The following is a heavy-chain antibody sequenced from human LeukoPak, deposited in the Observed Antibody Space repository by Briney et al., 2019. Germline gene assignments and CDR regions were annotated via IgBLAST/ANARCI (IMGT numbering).Heavy chain of an antibody. CDR3: ARVDDYGDYGVEPSGY. CDR2: INPSGGST. V-gene: IGHV1-46*01. Sequence: ASVKVSCKASGYTFTSYYMHWVRQAPGQGLEWMGMINPSGGSTSYAQKFQGRVTMTRDMSTSTVYMELSSLRSEDTAVYYCARVDDYGDYGVEPSGYWGQGTLVTVSS. CDR1: GYTFTSYY. D-gene: IGHD4-17*01. J-gene: IGHJ4*02.